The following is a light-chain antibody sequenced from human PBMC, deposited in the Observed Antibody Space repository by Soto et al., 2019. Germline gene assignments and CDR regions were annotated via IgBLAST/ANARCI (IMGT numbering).Light chain of an antibody. V-gene: IGKV3-11*01. CDR1: QSLTSY. CDR3: QKYNSAPYT. Sequence: EVVLTQSPAALSLSPGERATLSCRASQSLTSYLAWYQQKPGQAPRLLIYDASNRATGIPPRFSGSGSGTDFTLTISSLEPEDFATYYCQKYNSAPYTFGPGTKVDIK. CDR2: DAS. J-gene: IGKJ3*01.